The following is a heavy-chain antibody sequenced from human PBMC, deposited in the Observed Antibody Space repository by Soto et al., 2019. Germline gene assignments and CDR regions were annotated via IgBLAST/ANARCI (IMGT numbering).Heavy chain of an antibody. CDR2: MNEDGGTT. D-gene: IGHD3-10*01. CDR3: ASDLSGRADV. Sequence: GGSLRLSCAASGFTFSSYWLHWVRQAPGKGLVWVSRMNEDGGTTDYADSVKGRFTISRDNAKNTLYLQMNSLRDEDTAVYYCASDLSGRADVWGQGTTVTVSS. J-gene: IGHJ6*02. V-gene: IGHV3-74*01. CDR1: GFTFSSYW.